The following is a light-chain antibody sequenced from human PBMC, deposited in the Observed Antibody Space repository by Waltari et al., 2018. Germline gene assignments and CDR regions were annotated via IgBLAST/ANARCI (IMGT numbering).Light chain of an antibody. V-gene: IGKV3-15*01. CDR3: QQYDNWLGT. J-gene: IGKJ1*01. CDR1: QSIRSN. Sequence: EIVTTQSPATLSVFPGERATLSCRASQSIRSNLAWYQHKPGQAPRLLIYGASTRATGIPARFSGSGSGTEFTLTISSLQSEDFAVYLCQQYDNWLGTFGQGTKVEIK. CDR2: GAS.